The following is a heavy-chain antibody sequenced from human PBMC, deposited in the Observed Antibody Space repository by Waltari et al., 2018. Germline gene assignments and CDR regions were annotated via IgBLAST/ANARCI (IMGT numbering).Heavy chain of an antibody. J-gene: IGHJ3*02. CDR3: ADTRGYSGYDLEGDAFDI. CDR2: IIPIFGTA. Sequence: QVQLVQSGAEVKKPGSSVKVSCKASGGTFSSYAISWVRQAPGQGLEWMGGIIPIFGTANYAQKFQGRVTITADESTSTAYMELSSLRSEDTAVYYCADTRGYSGYDLEGDAFDIWGQGTMVTVSS. CDR1: GGTFSSYA. D-gene: IGHD5-12*01. V-gene: IGHV1-69*13.